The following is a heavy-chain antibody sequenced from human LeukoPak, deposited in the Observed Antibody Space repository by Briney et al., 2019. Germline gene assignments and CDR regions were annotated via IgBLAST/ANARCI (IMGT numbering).Heavy chain of an antibody. CDR2: IHSDGGTT. CDR3: ARDIYSIAE. Sequence: GGSLRPSCAASGFTFSDYWIHWVRQAPGKGLVWVSLIHSDGGTTNYADSVKGRFTISRDNAKNTVYLQMNSLRVEDTAVYYCARDIYSIAEWGQGTLVTVSS. D-gene: IGHD1-26*01. V-gene: IGHV3-74*01. J-gene: IGHJ4*02. CDR1: GFTFSDYW.